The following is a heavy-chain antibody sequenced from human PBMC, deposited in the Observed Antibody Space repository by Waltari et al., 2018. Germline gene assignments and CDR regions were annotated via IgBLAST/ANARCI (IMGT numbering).Heavy chain of an antibody. J-gene: IGHJ3*02. D-gene: IGHD2-21*01. V-gene: IGHV1-8*02. CDR3: ASKPLVGGVAFDI. CDR2: INPNSGNT. Sequence: QVQLVQSGAEVKKPGASVKVSCKASGYTFTGYYMHWVRQAPGQGLEWMGRINPNSGNTGYAKKVQGRGTMTRNTAISTAYMELSSLRSEDTAGYYCASKPLVGGVAFDIWGQGTMVTVSS. CDR1: GYTFTGYY.